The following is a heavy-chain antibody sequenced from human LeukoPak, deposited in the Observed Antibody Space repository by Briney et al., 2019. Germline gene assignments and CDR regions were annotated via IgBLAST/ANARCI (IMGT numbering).Heavy chain of an antibody. CDR2: ISAFNGNT. D-gene: IGHD3/OR15-3a*01. V-gene: IGHV1-18*01. J-gene: IGHJ4*02. CDR3: ARGPGAWTAIDY. CDR1: GYTFTSHP. Sequence: ASVKVSCKASGYTFTSHPITWVRQAPGQGLEWVGWISAFNGNTNYSQTLQGRVTMTIETSTDTAYMELRSLRSDDAAIYFCARGPGAWTAIDYWGQGTLVTVSS.